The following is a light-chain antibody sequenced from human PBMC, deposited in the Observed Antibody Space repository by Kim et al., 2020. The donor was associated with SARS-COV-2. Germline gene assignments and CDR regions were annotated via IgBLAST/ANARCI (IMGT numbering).Light chain of an antibody. Sequence: GDRVTITCRASQGIGTSLAWYRQRPGKAPQLLMEGTSTLESGVPSGFTGSGSGTDFILTISSLQPEDFATYYCQQFKSFPPTFGQGTKVDIK. CDR1: QGIGTS. CDR3: QQFKSFPPT. V-gene: IGKV1-9*01. CDR2: GTS. J-gene: IGKJ1*01.